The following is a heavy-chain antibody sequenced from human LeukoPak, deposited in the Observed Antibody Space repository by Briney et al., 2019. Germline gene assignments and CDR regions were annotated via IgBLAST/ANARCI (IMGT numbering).Heavy chain of an antibody. D-gene: IGHD3-22*01. CDR1: GGSISSYY. CDR2: IYYSGST. CDR3: ASIPYYYDSSGYRDY. Sequence: SETLSLTCTVSGGSISSYYWSWIRQPPGKGLEWIRYIYYSGSTNYNPSLKSRVTISVDTSKNQFSLKLSSVTAADTAVYYCASIPYYYDSSGYRDYWGQGTLVTVSS. V-gene: IGHV4-59*01. J-gene: IGHJ4*02.